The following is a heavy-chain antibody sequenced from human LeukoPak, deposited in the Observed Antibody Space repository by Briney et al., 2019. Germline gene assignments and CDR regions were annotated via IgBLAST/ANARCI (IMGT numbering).Heavy chain of an antibody. CDR3: ARKGGATNPSYYYYYMDV. J-gene: IGHJ6*03. V-gene: IGHV3-33*01. CDR1: GFTFSSYG. D-gene: IGHD1-26*01. CDR2: IWYDGSNK. Sequence: PGGSLRLSCAASGFTFSSYGMHWVRQAPGKGLEWVAVIWYDGSNKYYAGSVKGRFTISRDNSKNTLYLQMNSLRAEDTAVYYCARKGGATNPSYYYYYMDVWGKGTTVTVSS.